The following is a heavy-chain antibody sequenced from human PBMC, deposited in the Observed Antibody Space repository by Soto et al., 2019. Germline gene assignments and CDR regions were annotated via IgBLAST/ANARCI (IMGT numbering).Heavy chain of an antibody. Sequence: GGSLRLSCAASGFPFSSYDMSWVLQAPGKGLEWVSGVNWNGGKTGYGDSVKGRFTISRDNAKSSLFLQMNNLRVEDTALYYCARSRKVYGDEFFSWGQGTLVTVSS. CDR2: VNWNGGKT. V-gene: IGHV3-20*04. CDR3: ARSRKVYGDEFFS. J-gene: IGHJ1*01. CDR1: GFPFSSYD. D-gene: IGHD4-17*01.